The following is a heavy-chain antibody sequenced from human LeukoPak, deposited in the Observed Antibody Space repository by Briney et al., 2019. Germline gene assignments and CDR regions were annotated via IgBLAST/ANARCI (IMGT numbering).Heavy chain of an antibody. D-gene: IGHD3-9*01. J-gene: IGHJ4*02. V-gene: IGHV3-23*01. Sequence: GGSLRLSCAASGFTFSSYAMSWVRQAPGKGLEWVSGINGNGGSTYYADSVKGRFTISRDNSKNTLYLQMNSLRAEDTAVYYCAKGLRYSDNWGQGTLVTVSS. CDR3: AKGLRYSDN. CDR1: GFTFSSYA. CDR2: INGNGGST.